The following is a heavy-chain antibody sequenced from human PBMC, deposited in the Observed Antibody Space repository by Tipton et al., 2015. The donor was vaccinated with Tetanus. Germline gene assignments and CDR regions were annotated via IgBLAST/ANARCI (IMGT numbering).Heavy chain of an antibody. V-gene: IGHV3-21*01. D-gene: IGHD5-18*01. CDR1: GFTFSSYS. J-gene: IGHJ4*02. Sequence: SLRLSCAASGFTFSSYSMNWVRQAPGKGLEWVSSISSSSSYIYYADSVKGRFTISRDNAKNSLYLQMNSLRAEDTAVYYCARDGIQLWLWPFDYWGQGTLVTVSS. CDR2: ISSSSSYI. CDR3: ARDGIQLWLWPFDY.